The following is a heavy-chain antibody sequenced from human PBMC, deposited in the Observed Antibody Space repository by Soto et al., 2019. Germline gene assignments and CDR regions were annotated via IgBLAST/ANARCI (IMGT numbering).Heavy chain of an antibody. Sequence: PSETLSLTCTVSGGSISSGDYYWSWIRQPPGKGLEWIGYIYYSGSTYYNPSLKSRVTTSVDTSKNQFSLKLSSVTAADTAVYYCARDHYDSSGYYNWFDPWGQGTLVTVSS. V-gene: IGHV4-30-4*01. J-gene: IGHJ5*02. D-gene: IGHD3-22*01. CDR2: IYYSGST. CDR1: GGSISSGDYY. CDR3: ARDHYDSSGYYNWFDP.